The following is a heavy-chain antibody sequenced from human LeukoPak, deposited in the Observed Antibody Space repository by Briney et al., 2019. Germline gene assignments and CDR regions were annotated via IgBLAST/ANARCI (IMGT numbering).Heavy chain of an antibody. CDR2: IKSKTDGGTT. CDR3: IRHTAMGRFDY. CDR1: GFTFSNAW. D-gene: IGHD5-18*01. V-gene: IGHV3-15*01. Sequence: PGGSLRLSCAASGFTFSNAWMSWVRQAPGKGLEWVGRIKSKTDGGTTDYAAPVKGRFTISGDDSKNTLYLQMNSLKTEDTAVYYCIRHTAMGRFDYWGQGTLVTVSS. J-gene: IGHJ4*02.